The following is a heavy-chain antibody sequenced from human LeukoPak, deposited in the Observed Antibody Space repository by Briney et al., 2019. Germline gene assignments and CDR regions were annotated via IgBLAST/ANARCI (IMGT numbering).Heavy chain of an antibody. CDR3: VRRIGRDS. CDR1: GLTFTNFT. D-gene: IGHD2/OR15-2a*01. Sequence: GGSLRLSCTASGLTFTNFTMNWIRQARGRGPEWISAIRRDTAYTFYADSVKGRFTISRDNAKNSLYLLMNSLRVEDTAVYYCVRRIGRDSWGQGTQVTVSS. J-gene: IGHJ4*02. CDR2: IRRDTAYT. V-gene: IGHV3-21*06.